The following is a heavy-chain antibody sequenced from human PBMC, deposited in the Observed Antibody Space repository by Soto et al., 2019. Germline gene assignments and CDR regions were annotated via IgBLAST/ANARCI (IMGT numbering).Heavy chain of an antibody. CDR3: ALSDNWNDDALAY. CDR2: INAGNGNT. V-gene: IGHV1-3*01. D-gene: IGHD1-1*01. J-gene: IGHJ4*02. Sequence: GPSVKVYFKASGYTLTSYAIHWVRQAPGQRLEWMGWINAGNGNTKYSQKFQGRVTITRDTSASTAYMELSSLRAEDTAVYYCALSDNWNDDALAYWGQGTLVTVSS. CDR1: GYTLTSYA.